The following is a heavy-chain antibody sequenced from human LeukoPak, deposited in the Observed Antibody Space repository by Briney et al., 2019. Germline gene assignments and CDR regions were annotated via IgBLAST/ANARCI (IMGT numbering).Heavy chain of an antibody. J-gene: IGHJ4*02. CDR1: GGSISTYY. CDR2: VFYSGST. Sequence: PSETLSLTCTVSGGSISTYYWSWIRQPPGKGLEWVGYVFYSGSTNYNPSLKSRVTISVDTSKNQISLKLTSVTAADTAAYYCARHPSAVAGKTFDCWGQGTLVTVSS. V-gene: IGHV4-59*08. CDR3: ARHPSAVAGKTFDC. D-gene: IGHD6-19*01.